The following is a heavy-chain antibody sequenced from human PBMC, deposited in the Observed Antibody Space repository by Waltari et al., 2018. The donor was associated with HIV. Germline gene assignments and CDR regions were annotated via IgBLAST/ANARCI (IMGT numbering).Heavy chain of an antibody. CDR1: GFTFSSYA. CDR2: ISASGGST. D-gene: IGHD4-17*01. CDR3: AKDTAPQGDYGSDC. Sequence: EVQLLESGGGLVQPGGSLRLSCAASGFTFSSYAMSWVRQAPGKGLEWVSAISASGGSTYYADSVKGRFTISRDNSKNTLKMQMSRLRAEDTAVYYCAKDTAPQGDYGSDCWGHGTLVTVSS. V-gene: IGHV3-23*01. J-gene: IGHJ4*01.